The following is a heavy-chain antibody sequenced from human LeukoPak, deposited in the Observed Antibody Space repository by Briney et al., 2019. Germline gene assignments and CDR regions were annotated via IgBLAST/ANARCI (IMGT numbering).Heavy chain of an antibody. J-gene: IGHJ5*02. CDR1: GFTFSSYA. Sequence: GRSLRLSCAASGFTFSSYAMHWVRQAPGKGLEWVAVISYDGSNKYYADSVKGRFTISRDNSKNTLYLQMNSLRAEDTAVYYCARPIGYYYDSSGYLTWGQGTLVTVSS. CDR2: ISYDGSNK. CDR3: ARPIGYYYDSSGYLT. V-gene: IGHV3-30*01. D-gene: IGHD3-22*01.